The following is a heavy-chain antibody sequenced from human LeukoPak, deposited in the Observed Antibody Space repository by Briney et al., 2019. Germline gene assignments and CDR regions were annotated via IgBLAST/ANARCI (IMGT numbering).Heavy chain of an antibody. CDR1: GGSISSRSYY. D-gene: IGHD4-23*01. CDR3: ARRKTPDYGGNIEDAFDI. V-gene: IGHV4-39*01. J-gene: IGHJ3*02. Sequence: SETLSLTCTVSGGSISSRSYYWGWIRQPPGKGLEWIGSIYYSGSTYYNPSLKSRVTISVDTSKNQFSLKLSSVTAADTAVYYCARRKTPDYGGNIEDAFDIWGQGTMVTVSS. CDR2: IYYSGST.